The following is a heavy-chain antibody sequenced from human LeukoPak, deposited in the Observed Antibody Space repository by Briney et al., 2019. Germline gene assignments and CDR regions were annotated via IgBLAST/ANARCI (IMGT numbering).Heavy chain of an antibody. D-gene: IGHD3-3*01. V-gene: IGHV4-4*07. CDR2: SYGLGIT. J-gene: IGHJ2*01. CDR3: ARDATTFGSDLLKNWYFDL. CDR1: GAPITTSY. Sequence: SETLSLTCTVAGAPITTSYWNWIRQSAENGLEWIGRSYGLGITTYNPSLESRVTVSVDITKNQFSLNLTSVTAADTAVYYCARDATTFGSDLLKNWYFDLWGRGTLVTVSS.